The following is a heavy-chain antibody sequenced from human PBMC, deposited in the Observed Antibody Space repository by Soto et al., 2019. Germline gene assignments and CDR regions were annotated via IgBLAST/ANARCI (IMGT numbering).Heavy chain of an antibody. Sequence: SQTLSLTCAISGDSVSSNSAAWNWIRQSPSRGLEWLGRTYYRSKWYNDYAVSVKSRITINPDTSKNQFSLQLNSVTPEDTAVYYCARDLDVRLLEWLSNYYYYGMDVWGQGTTVTVSS. CDR1: GDSVSSNSAA. CDR3: ARDLDVRLLEWLSNYYYYGMDV. V-gene: IGHV6-1*01. J-gene: IGHJ6*02. D-gene: IGHD3-3*01. CDR2: TYYRSKWYN.